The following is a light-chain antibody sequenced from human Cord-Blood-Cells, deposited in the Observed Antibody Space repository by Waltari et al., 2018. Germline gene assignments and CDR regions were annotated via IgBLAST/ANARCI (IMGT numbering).Light chain of an antibody. V-gene: IGKV1-5*03. Sequence: DIKMTQSPSTLSASVGDRVTITCLVSQFISSCLAWYQQKPGKAPKLLIYKASSLESGVPSRFSGSGSGTEFTLHISSLQPDDFATYYCQQYNSLWTFGQGTKVEIK. CDR2: KAS. CDR1: QFISSC. J-gene: IGKJ1*01. CDR3: QQYNSLWT.